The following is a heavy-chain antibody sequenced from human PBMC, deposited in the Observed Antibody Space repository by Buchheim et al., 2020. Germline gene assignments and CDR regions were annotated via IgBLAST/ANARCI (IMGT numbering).Heavy chain of an antibody. CDR2: ISYDGSNK. V-gene: IGHV3-30*18. J-gene: IGHJ4*02. Sequence: QVQLVESGGGVVQPGRSLRLSCAASGFTFSSYGMHWVRQAPGKGREWVAVISYDGSNKYYADSVKGRFTISRDNSTNTLYLQMNSLRAEDTDVYYCEKDGAVAGSHKRPFDYWGQGTL. D-gene: IGHD6-19*01. CDR3: EKDGAVAGSHKRPFDY. CDR1: GFTFSSYG.